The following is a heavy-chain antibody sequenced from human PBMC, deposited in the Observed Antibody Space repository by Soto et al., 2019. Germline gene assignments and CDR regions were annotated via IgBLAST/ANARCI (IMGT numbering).Heavy chain of an antibody. CDR2: INAGNGNT. CDR3: ARDPSYYGMDV. CDR1: GYTFTSYA. Sequence: GSLRLSCVASGYTFTSYAMHWVRQAPGQRLEWMGWINAGNGNTKYSQKFQGRVTITRDTSASTAYMELSSLRSEDTAVYYCARDPSYYGMDVWGQGTTVTVSS. V-gene: IGHV1-3*01. J-gene: IGHJ6*02.